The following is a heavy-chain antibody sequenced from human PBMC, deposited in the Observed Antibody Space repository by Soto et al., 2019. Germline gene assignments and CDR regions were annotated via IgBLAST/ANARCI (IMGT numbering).Heavy chain of an antibody. Sequence: EVQLVESGGGLVQPGGSLKLSCAASGFTFSGSAMHWVRQASGKGLEWVGRIGSKANNYATEYAASVKGRFIISRDDSKNMAYLQMNSLKTEDTAVYYCTSHLVDYWGQGTLVTVSS. J-gene: IGHJ4*02. V-gene: IGHV3-73*01. CDR2: IGSKANNYAT. CDR3: TSHLVDY. CDR1: GFTFSGSA.